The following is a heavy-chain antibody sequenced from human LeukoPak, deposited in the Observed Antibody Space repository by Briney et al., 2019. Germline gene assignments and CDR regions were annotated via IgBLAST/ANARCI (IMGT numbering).Heavy chain of an antibody. CDR3: ARVREQQASPPYNWFDP. Sequence: SETLSLTCGVYGGSLSGYYWSWIRQPPGKGLEWIGDISYSGDTNYNPSLKSRVTISVDTSKNRFSLKLSSVTAAGTAVYYCARVREQQASPPYNWFDPWAREPWSPSPQ. CDR1: GGSLSGYY. J-gene: IGHJ5*02. CDR2: ISYSGDT. V-gene: IGHV4-34*01. D-gene: IGHD6-13*01.